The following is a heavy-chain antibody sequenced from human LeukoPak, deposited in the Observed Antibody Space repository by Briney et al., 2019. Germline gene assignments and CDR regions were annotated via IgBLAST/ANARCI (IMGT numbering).Heavy chain of an antibody. V-gene: IGHV5-51*01. J-gene: IGHJ3*02. Sequence: NHGESLKISCKGSGYSFTSYWIGWVRQMPGKGLEWVGIIYPGDSDTRYSPSFQGQVTISADKSISTACLQWSSLKASDTAMYYCARLIYGGNSVGAFDIWGQGTMVTVSS. CDR3: ARLIYGGNSVGAFDI. CDR2: IYPGDSDT. CDR1: GYSFTSYW. D-gene: IGHD4-23*01.